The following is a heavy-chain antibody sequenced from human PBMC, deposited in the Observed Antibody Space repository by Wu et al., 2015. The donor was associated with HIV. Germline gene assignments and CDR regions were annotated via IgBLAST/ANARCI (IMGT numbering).Heavy chain of an antibody. V-gene: IGHV1-2*02. CDR2: INPNNGGT. CDR1: GYNFTGYY. Sequence: QVQLVQSGAEVKKPGASVKVSCKASGYNFTGYYMHWVRQAPGQGLEWMGWINPNNGGTKYAQKFQGRVTLTRDTSISTAYMELSRLGSDDTAVYYCARVRYCSSTTCYLELGYWGQGTLVTVSS. D-gene: IGHD2-2*01. J-gene: IGHJ4*02. CDR3: ARVRYCSSTTCYLELGY.